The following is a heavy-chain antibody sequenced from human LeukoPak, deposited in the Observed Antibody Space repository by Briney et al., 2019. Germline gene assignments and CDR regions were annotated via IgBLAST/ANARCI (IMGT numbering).Heavy chain of an antibody. CDR3: ARDGGSGSINWLDP. D-gene: IGHD6-19*01. CDR1: EFTFSSCA. V-gene: IGHV3-23*01. J-gene: IGHJ5*02. Sequence: GGSLRLSCAASEFTFSSCAMSWVRQAPGEGLEWVSVISGSGGSTYYADSVKGRFTISRDNSKNTLYLHMNSLRAEDTAVYYCARDGGSGSINWLDPWGQGTLVTVSS. CDR2: ISGSGGST.